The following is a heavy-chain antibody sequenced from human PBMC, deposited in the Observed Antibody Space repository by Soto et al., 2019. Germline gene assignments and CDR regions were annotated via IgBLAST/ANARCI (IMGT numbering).Heavy chain of an antibody. CDR2: IIPIFGTA. CDR1: GATFSSYA. Sequence: GASVKVSCKASGATFSSYAISWVRQAPGQGLEWMGGIIPIFGTANYAQKFQGRVTITADESTSTAYMELSSLRSEDTAVYYCARDQVAAAGFYYYGMDVWVQGTTVAVAS. J-gene: IGHJ6*02. V-gene: IGHV1-69*13. CDR3: ARDQVAAAGFYYYGMDV. D-gene: IGHD6-13*01.